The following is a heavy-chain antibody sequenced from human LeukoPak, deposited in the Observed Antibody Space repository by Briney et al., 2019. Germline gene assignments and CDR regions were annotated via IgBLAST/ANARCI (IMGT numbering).Heavy chain of an antibody. J-gene: IGHJ4*02. CDR3: AKRWYMVRGVIVDY. CDR2: ISGSGGST. D-gene: IGHD3-10*01. V-gene: IGHV3-23*01. Sequence: PGGSLRLSCAASGFTFSSYAMSWVRQAPGKGLEWVSAISGSGGSTYYADSVKGRFTISRDNSKNTLYLQMNSLRAEDTAVYYCAKRWYMVRGVIVDYWGQGTLVTVSS. CDR1: GFTFSSYA.